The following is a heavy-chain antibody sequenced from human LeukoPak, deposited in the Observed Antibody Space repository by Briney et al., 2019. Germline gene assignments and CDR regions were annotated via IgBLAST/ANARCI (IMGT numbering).Heavy chain of an antibody. J-gene: IGHJ4*02. D-gene: IGHD3-22*01. CDR1: GFTFDDYA. CDR3: AKEEYYYDSSGYIDY. V-gene: IGHV3-9*01. Sequence: GGSLRLSCAASGFTFDDYAMHWVRQAPGKGLEWVSGISWNSGSIGYADSVKGRFTISRGNSKNTLYLQMNSLRAEDTAVYYCAKEEYYYDSSGYIDYWGQGTLVTVSS. CDR2: ISWNSGSI.